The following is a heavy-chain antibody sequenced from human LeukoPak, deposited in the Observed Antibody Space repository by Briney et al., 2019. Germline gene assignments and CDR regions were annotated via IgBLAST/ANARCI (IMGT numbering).Heavy chain of an antibody. D-gene: IGHD3-10*01. V-gene: IGHV4-61*01. J-gene: IGHJ5*02. CDR1: GGSISSGSYY. CDR2: IHYTGST. Sequence: SETLSLTCTVSGGSISSGSYYWSWIRQSPGKGLECIGYIHYTGSTNYNPSLKSRVTISVETSKNQFSLKLKSVTAADTAVYYCARGGYYGSGNDFRFDPWGQGTLVTVSS. CDR3: ARGGYYGSGNDFRFDP.